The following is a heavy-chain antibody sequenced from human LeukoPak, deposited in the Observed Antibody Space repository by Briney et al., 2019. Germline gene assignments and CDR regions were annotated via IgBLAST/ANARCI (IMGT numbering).Heavy chain of an antibody. V-gene: IGHV3-30*04. Sequence: GSLRLSCAASGFTFSSYAMHWVRQAPGKGLEWVAVISYDGSNKYYADSVKSRFTISRDNSKNTLYLQMNSLRAEDTAVYYCARDLRITIFGVVIIGGNFDYWGQGTLVTVSS. CDR2: ISYDGSNK. D-gene: IGHD3-3*01. CDR3: ARDLRITIFGVVIIGGNFDY. J-gene: IGHJ4*02. CDR1: GFTFSSYA.